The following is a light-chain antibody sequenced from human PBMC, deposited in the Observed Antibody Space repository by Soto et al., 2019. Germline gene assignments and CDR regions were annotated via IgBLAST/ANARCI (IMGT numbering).Light chain of an antibody. CDR3: QQYGSSPPYT. Sequence: EIVLTQSPGTLSLSPGERVTLSCRASQSVTSNYLAWYQQKAGQAPRLLLYGSSSRATGIPDRFSGSGSGTDFTLTISRLEPEDSAVYYCQQYGSSPPYTFGQGTKLEIK. CDR2: GSS. V-gene: IGKV3-20*01. CDR1: QSVTSNY. J-gene: IGKJ2*01.